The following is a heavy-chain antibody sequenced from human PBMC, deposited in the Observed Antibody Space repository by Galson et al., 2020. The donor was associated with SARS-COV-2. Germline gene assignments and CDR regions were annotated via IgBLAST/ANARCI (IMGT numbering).Heavy chain of an antibody. Sequence: PGGSLRLSCAASGFTFSSYWMSWVRQAPGKGLEWVANIKQDGSETYYVDSVKGRFSVSRDNAKNSLYLQMNSLRAEDTAVYYCARPRGGYDLDYWGQGTLVTVSS. CDR2: IKQDGSET. V-gene: IGHV3-7*01. CDR1: GFTFSSYW. J-gene: IGHJ4*02. D-gene: IGHD5-12*01. CDR3: ARPRGGYDLDY.